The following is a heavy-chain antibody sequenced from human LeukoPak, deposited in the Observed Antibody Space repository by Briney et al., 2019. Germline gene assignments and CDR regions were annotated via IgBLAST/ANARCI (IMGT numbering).Heavy chain of an antibody. J-gene: IGHJ4*02. D-gene: IGHD5-12*01. CDR2: IRYDGSNK. CDR3: AKDPTITY. Sequence: PGGSLRLSCAASGFTVSRNYMSWVRQAPGKGLEWVAFIRYDGSNKYYADSVKGRFTISRDNSKNTLYLQMNSLRAEDTAVYYCAKDPTITYWGQGTLVTVSS. CDR1: GFTVSRNY. V-gene: IGHV3-30*02.